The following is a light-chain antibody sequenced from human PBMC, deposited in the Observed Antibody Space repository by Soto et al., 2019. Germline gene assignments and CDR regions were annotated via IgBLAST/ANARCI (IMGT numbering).Light chain of an antibody. J-gene: IGKJ5*01. CDR2: AAS. Sequence: EVVLTQSPGTLSLSPGERATLSCRASQSISTNYLAWYQQKPGQAPKLLIYAASSRLTGIPDRFSGSGSGTDFTLTISRLEPEYFALYYCQQYGRTFGQGTRLDI. CDR1: QSISTNY. CDR3: QQYGRT. V-gene: IGKV3-20*01.